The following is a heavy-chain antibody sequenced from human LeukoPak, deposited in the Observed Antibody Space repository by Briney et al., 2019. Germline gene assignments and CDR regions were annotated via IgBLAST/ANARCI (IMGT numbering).Heavy chain of an antibody. CDR2: ISAYNGNT. CDR3: ARSRYYYGSGSSPPGDY. Sequence: ASVKVSCKASGYTFTGYYMHWVRQAPGQGLEWMGWISAYNGNTNYAQKLQGRVTMTTDTSTSTAYTELRSLRSDDTAVYYCARSRYYYGSGSSPPGDYWGQGTLVTVSS. D-gene: IGHD3-10*01. CDR1: GYTFTGYY. J-gene: IGHJ4*02. V-gene: IGHV1-18*04.